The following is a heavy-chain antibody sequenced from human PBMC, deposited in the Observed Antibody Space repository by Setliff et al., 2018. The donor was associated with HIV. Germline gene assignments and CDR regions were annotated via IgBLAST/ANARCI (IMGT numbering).Heavy chain of an antibody. J-gene: IGHJ4*02. CDR2: IYFSGSA. CDR3: ARGRVFCDGDSCYHFDY. Sequence: SETLSLTCTVSGDSITSGNFFWSWIRQSPGKGLEWIVYIYFSGSATHNPTLKSPVSISVDTSKNQFYLTITSVTAADTAVYYCARGRVFCDGDSCYHFDYWGRGILVTVSS. CDR1: GDSITSGNFF. D-gene: IGHD2-21*02. V-gene: IGHV4-31*01.